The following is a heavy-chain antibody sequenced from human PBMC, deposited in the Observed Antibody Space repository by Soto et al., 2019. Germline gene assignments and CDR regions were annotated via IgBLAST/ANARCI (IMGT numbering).Heavy chain of an antibody. Sequence: SETLSLTCAVSDGSISSNNWWSWVRQPPGKGLEWIGEIYHSGITNYNPSLKSRVTISVDKSKNQLSLKLNSVTAADTAMYYWVRAFQRSSWPFDYWGQGTLVT. CDR2: IYHSGIT. CDR3: VRAFQRSSWPFDY. V-gene: IGHV4-4*02. CDR1: DGSISSNNW. D-gene: IGHD6-13*01. J-gene: IGHJ4*02.